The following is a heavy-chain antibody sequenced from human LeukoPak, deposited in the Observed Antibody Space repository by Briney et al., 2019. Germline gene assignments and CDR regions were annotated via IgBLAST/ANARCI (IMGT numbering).Heavy chain of an antibody. Sequence: SETLSLTCTVSGGSISSGDYYWSWIRQPPGKGLEWIGYIYYSGSTYYNLSLKSRVTISVDTSKNQFSLKLSSVTAADTAVYYCARERGEAAAGTWFDPWGQGTLVTVSS. J-gene: IGHJ5*02. CDR2: IYYSGST. CDR1: GGSISSGDYY. D-gene: IGHD6-13*01. CDR3: ARERGEAAAGTWFDP. V-gene: IGHV4-30-4*01.